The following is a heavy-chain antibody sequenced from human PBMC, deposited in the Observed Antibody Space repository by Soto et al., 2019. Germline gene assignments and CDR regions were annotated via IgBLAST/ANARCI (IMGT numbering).Heavy chain of an antibody. CDR1: GGPFGSSA. Sequence: QVQLVQSGADVKKPGSSVKVSCKTSGGPFGSSAISWVRQAPAQGLEWMGEIIPVFDKANYVQNFQGSLTITADDPPGTVFMQLSSLRSEDTAVYFCARLRRDWGDAFDLWGLGTFVTVSS. V-gene: IGHV1-69*01. CDR2: IIPVFDKA. CDR3: ARLRRDWGDAFDL. D-gene: IGHD3-16*01. J-gene: IGHJ3*01.